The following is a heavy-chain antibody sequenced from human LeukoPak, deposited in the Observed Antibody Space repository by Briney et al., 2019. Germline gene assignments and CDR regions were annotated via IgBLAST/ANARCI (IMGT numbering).Heavy chain of an antibody. Sequence: ASVTVSCKASGYTFTGYYMHWVRQAPGQGLECMGWINPNSGGTNYAQKFQGRVTMTRDTSISTAYMELSRLRSDDTAVYYCARDWEGLGEYWYFDLWGRGTLVTVSS. CDR1: GYTFTGYY. D-gene: IGHD1-26*01. V-gene: IGHV1-2*02. CDR2: INPNSGGT. CDR3: ARDWEGLGEYWYFDL. J-gene: IGHJ2*01.